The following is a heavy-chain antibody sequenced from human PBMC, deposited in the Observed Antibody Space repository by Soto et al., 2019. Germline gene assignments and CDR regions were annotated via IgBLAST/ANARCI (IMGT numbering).Heavy chain of an antibody. Sequence: GGSLRLSCAASGSTFSDAWMTWVRQAPGKGLEWVGRIKSKSDGGTTDYAAPVKGRFTISRDDSKNTLSLQMNSLKTEDTAVYYCTSIIATSDRDYWGQGTLVTVSS. CDR3: TSIIATSDRDY. CDR2: IKSKSDGGTT. D-gene: IGHD3-10*01. CDR1: GSTFSDAW. V-gene: IGHV3-15*01. J-gene: IGHJ4*02.